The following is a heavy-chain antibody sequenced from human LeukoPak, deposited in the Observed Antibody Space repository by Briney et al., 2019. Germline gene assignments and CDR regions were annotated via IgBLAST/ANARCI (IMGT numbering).Heavy chain of an antibody. V-gene: IGHV4-39*01. CDR3: ARQKYYYDSSGYYYVWFFDY. Sequence: SETLSPTCTVSGGSISSSSYYWGWIRQPPGKGLEWIGSIYYSGSTYYNPSLKSRVTISVDTSKNQLSLKLSSVTAADTAVYYCARQKYYYDSSGYYYVWFFDYWGQGTLVTVSS. J-gene: IGHJ4*02. D-gene: IGHD3-22*01. CDR1: GGSISSSSYY. CDR2: IYYSGST.